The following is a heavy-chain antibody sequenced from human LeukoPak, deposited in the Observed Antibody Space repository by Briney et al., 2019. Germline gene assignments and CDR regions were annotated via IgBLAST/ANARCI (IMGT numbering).Heavy chain of an antibody. V-gene: IGHV3-73*01. CDR3: TRHLSTGY. CDR1: GFTFSGSA. D-gene: IGHD2-2*01. J-gene: IGHJ4*02. Sequence: GGSLRLPCAASGFTFSGSAMHWVRQASGKELEWVGRIRSKANSYATAYAASVKGRFTISRDDSKNTAYLQMNSLKTEDTAVYYCTRHLSTGYWGQGTLVTVSS. CDR2: IRSKANSYAT.